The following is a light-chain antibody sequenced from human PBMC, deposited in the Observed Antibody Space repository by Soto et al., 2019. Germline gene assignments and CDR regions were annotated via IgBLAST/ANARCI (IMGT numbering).Light chain of an antibody. V-gene: IGKV3-20*01. Sequence: EIVLTQSPGTLSLSPGERATLSCRASQSVSVNSLAWYQQKGGQAPRLLIYAASTRATGVPDRFSGTGSGTDFALTISRLETDDSAVYYCQQYGGSPFTFGPGIKVDI. CDR1: QSVSVNS. CDR2: AAS. J-gene: IGKJ3*01. CDR3: QQYGGSPFT.